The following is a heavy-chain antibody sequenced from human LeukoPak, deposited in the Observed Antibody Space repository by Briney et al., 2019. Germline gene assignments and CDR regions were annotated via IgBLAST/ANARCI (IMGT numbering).Heavy chain of an antibody. CDR1: GFTFSTYS. CDR2: INSGGRT. V-gene: IGHV3-23*01. D-gene: IGHD3-10*01. CDR3: AKVMMVRGVTHFDY. J-gene: IGHJ4*02. Sequence: GGSLRLSCAASGFTFSTYSMSWVRQAPGKGLEWVSLINSGGRTYYADSVKGRFTISRDNSKNTLYLQMNSLRAEDTAVYYCAKVMMVRGVTHFDYWDQGTLVTVSS.